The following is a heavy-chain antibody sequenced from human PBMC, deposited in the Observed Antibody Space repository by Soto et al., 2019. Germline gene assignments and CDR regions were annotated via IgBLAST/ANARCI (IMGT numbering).Heavy chain of an antibody. J-gene: IGHJ4*02. D-gene: IGHD1-26*01. Sequence: QVQLVESGGGAVQPGRSLRLSCVASGFTFSRVAMHWVRQAPGKGLESVAVISYDGSYNHYADSVKGRFTISRDNSKNTLYLQMNSLRTEDTAVYYCAKDQGVGGTLGLFDYWGQGTLVTVSS. V-gene: IGHV3-30*18. CDR2: ISYDGSYN. CDR1: GFTFSRVA. CDR3: AKDQGVGGTLGLFDY.